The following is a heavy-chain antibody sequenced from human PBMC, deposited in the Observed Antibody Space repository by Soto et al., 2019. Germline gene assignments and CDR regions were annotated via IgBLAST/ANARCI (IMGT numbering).Heavy chain of an antibody. CDR1: GGSLSTYY. CDR3: AKTRITSTAATFDP. CDR2: MSYSWSS. Sequence: QVRLQESGPGLVKPSETLSLTCTVSGGSLSTYYWSWIRQPPGKGLEWIVYMSYSWSSNYNPSLKSRVTMSVDTSKNQVSLKLSSVTAADTAVYYCAKTRITSTAATFDPWGQGTLVTVSS. J-gene: IGHJ5*02. D-gene: IGHD1-20*01. V-gene: IGHV4-59*01.